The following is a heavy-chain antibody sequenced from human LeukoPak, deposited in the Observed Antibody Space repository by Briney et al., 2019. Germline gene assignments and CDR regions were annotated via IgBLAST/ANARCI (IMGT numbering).Heavy chain of an antibody. Sequence: SETLSLTCTVSGGSISSYYWSWIRQPPGKGLEWIGYIYYSGSTNYNPSLKSRVTTSVDTSKNQFSLKLSSVTAADTGVYYCASRKDGYNWDAFDIWGQGTMVTVSS. J-gene: IGHJ3*02. V-gene: IGHV4-59*01. D-gene: IGHD5-24*01. CDR2: IYYSGST. CDR1: GGSISSYY. CDR3: ASRKDGYNWDAFDI.